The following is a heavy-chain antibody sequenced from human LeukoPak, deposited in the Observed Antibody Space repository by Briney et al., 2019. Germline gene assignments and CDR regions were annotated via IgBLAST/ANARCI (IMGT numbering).Heavy chain of an antibody. CDR3: AKHVNYDISGALGS. J-gene: IGHJ4*02. CDR2: LNGGGDKT. CDR1: GFTFSSFA. Sequence: PGGSLRLSCTASGFTFSSFAMSWVRQAPGEGLEWVSGLNGGGDKTFYADSVKGRFTPSRDNSKNTLFLQMSSLRADDTALYYCAKHVNYDISGALGSWGQGTLVAVSS. D-gene: IGHD3-22*01. V-gene: IGHV3-23*01.